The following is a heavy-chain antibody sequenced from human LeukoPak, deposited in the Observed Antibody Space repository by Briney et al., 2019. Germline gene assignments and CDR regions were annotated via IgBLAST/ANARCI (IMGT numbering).Heavy chain of an antibody. CDR2: INPSGGST. V-gene: IGHV1-46*01. D-gene: IGHD4-23*01. CDR1: GYTFTSYY. J-gene: IGHJ4*02. CDR3: ASGGSYAGGNSVPDYFDY. Sequence: ASVKVSCKASGYTFTSYYMHWVRRAPGQGLEWMGMINPSGGSTTYAQKFQGRVTMTRDMSTSTVYMELSSLKSEDTAVYYCASGGSYAGGNSVPDYFDYWGQGTLVTVSS.